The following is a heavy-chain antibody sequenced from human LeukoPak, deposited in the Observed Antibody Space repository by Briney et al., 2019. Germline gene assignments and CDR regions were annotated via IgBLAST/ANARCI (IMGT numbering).Heavy chain of an antibody. D-gene: IGHD2-2*01. CDR3: ARRLTQYDCFDP. V-gene: IGHV6-1*01. CDR1: GDSVSSDNVT. CDR2: TYYRSTWYN. Sequence: SQTLSLTFAISGDSVSSDNVTWNWIRQSPSRGLEWLGRTYYRSTWYNDYAVSVRGRITVNPDTSKNQFSLHLNSVTPEDTAVYYCARRLTQYDCFDPWGQGILVTVSS. J-gene: IGHJ5*02.